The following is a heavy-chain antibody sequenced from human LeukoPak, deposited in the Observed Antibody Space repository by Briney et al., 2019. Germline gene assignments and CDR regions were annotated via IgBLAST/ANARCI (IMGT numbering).Heavy chain of an antibody. CDR3: ARRDGYNRGTVDY. V-gene: IGHV1-18*01. CDR1: GYTFSSYG. CDR2: ISGYNGNT. Sequence: ASVKVSCKASGYTFSSYGITWVRQAPGQGLEWMGWISGYNGNTDYAEKLQGRFTMTTDTSTSTAYMELRSLRSDDTAVYYCARRDGYNRGTVDYWGQGTLVTVSS. J-gene: IGHJ4*02. D-gene: IGHD5-24*01.